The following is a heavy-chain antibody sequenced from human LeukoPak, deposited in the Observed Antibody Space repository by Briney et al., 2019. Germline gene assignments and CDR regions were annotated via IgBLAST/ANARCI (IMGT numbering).Heavy chain of an antibody. Sequence: GGSPRLSCAASGFTFRSYVMRWVRQAPGKGLEWVSSISANGGSTYYADSVKGRFTISRDNSRNTLYLQMNSLRAEDTGVYYCAKECSSTTCSDNYWGQGTLVTVSS. D-gene: IGHD2-2*01. CDR3: AKECSSTTCSDNY. J-gene: IGHJ4*02. V-gene: IGHV3-23*01. CDR1: GFTFRSYV. CDR2: ISANGGST.